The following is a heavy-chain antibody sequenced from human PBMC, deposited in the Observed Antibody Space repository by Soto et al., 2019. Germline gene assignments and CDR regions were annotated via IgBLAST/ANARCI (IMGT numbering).Heavy chain of an antibody. CDR3: ARGGYYGDYVYYCYGMDV. J-gene: IGHJ6*02. CDR1: GFTFSSYA. V-gene: IGHV3-30-3*01. Sequence: QVQLVESGGGVVQPGRSLRLSCAASGFTFSSYAMHWVRQAPGKGLERVAIISYDGSNKYYADTVKGRFTISRDNSMNTLYLQMNCLRAEDTAVYYCARGGYYGDYVYYCYGMDVSGQGTTVTVSS. CDR2: ISYDGSNK. D-gene: IGHD4-17*01.